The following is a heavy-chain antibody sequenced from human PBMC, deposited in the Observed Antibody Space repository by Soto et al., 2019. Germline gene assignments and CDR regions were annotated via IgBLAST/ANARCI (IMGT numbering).Heavy chain of an antibody. CDR1: GYSFTSYW. CDR3: AAGYDPQLYYYYGLDG. J-gene: IGHJ6*02. Sequence: PGESLKISCKGSGYSFTSYWISWVRQMPGKGLEWMGRIDPSDSYTNYSPSFQGHVTISADKSISTAYLQWSSLKASDTAMYYCAAGYDPQLYYYYGLDGWGQGTTVTVSS. D-gene: IGHD5-12*01. V-gene: IGHV5-10-1*01. CDR2: IDPSDSYT.